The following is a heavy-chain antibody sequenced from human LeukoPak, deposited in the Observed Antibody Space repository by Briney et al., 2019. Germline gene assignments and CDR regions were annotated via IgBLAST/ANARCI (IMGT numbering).Heavy chain of an antibody. CDR2: ISRSSRHV. V-gene: IGHV3-21*01. D-gene: IGHD1-1*01. CDR3: VRDLMGSGSTTAYLHH. Sequence: NPGGSLRLSCAASGFTFSVYSMNWVRQAPGKGLEWVSSISRSSRHVYYAGSVKGRFTISRDNAKNSLYLQMNSLRAEDMAVYFCVRDLMGSGSTTAYLHHWGQGTLVTVSS. J-gene: IGHJ1*01. CDR1: GFTFSVYS.